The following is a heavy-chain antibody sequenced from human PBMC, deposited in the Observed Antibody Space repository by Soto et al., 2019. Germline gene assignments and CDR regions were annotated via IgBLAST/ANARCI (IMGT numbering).Heavy chain of an antibody. V-gene: IGHV3-48*03. CDR1: GFIFSTYE. Sequence: GGSLRLSCAASGFIFSTYEMNWVRQAPGKGLEWLSHITSSGYNTYYAESVKGRFTISRDNAKNLLYLEMNSLRAEDTAVYYCARGYSGGWSRGGYFELWGQGALGTVSS. CDR2: ITSSGYNT. CDR3: ARGYSGGWSRGGYFEL. D-gene: IGHD6-13*01. J-gene: IGHJ4*02.